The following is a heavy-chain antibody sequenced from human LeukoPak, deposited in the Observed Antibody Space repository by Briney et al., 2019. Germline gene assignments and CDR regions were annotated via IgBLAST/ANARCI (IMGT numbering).Heavy chain of an antibody. CDR3: AREKGSWYLRRGEGLDV. V-gene: IGHV4-39*07. D-gene: IGHD6-13*01. Sequence: SETLSLTCTVSGDSFSSVTDYWAWIRQPPGKGLEWIASGDYSGGTYYNPSLESRVAISADMSKNQFSLKLSSVTAADTAVYYCAREKGSWYLRRGEGLDVWGQGTTVTVSS. CDR1: GDSFSSVTDY. CDR2: GDYSGGT. J-gene: IGHJ6*02.